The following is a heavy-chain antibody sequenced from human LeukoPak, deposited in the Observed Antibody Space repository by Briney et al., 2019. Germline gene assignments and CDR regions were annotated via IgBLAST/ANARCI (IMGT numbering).Heavy chain of an antibody. V-gene: IGHV1-2*02. Sequence: ASVTVSCKGSVYTFTNYYLHWVRQAPGQGGEWMGWMNPNSGATEYQQNFQGRVTITRDTSISTAYLEVFSLTSDDAAVYYCARGAYYGDNFPLHYWGQGSLVSVSS. CDR2: MNPNSGAT. CDR3: ARGAYYGDNFPLHY. D-gene: IGHD4-23*01. CDR1: VYTFTNYY. J-gene: IGHJ4*02.